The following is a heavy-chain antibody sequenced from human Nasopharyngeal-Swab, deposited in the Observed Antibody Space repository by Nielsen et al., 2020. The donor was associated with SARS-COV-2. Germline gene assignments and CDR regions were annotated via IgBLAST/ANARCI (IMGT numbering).Heavy chain of an antibody. CDR2: VVPEDGES. V-gene: IGHV1-24*01. CDR1: GYTLTVLP. D-gene: IGHD3-3*01. J-gene: IGHJ3*02. Sequence: ASAKVSCQASGYTLTVLPIHWVRQAPGKGLEWMGTVVPEDGESIYPQNFQGRVTMTEDTSTYTAYLELSSLRSKGPAVYYCASEGSGVFGVVIYAFDIWGPGTLVTVSS. CDR3: ASEGSGVFGVVIYAFDI.